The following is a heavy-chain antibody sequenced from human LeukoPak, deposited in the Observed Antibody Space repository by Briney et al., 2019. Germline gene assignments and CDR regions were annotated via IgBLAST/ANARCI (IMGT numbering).Heavy chain of an antibody. CDR3: ARGISYGSPGTVDFDY. V-gene: IGHV4-31*03. D-gene: IGHD4-17*01. CDR1: GGSISSGGYY. CDR2: IYYSGST. Sequence: SSETLSLTCTVSGGSISSGGYYWSWIRQHPGKGLEWIGYIYYSGSTYYNPSLKSRVTISVDTSKNQFSLKLSSVTAADTAVYYCARGISYGSPGTVDFDYWGQGTLVTVSS. J-gene: IGHJ4*02.